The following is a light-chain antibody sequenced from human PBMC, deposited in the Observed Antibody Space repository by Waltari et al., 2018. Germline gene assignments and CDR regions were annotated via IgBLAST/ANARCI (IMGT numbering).Light chain of an antibody. CDR3: QTGGHGTWV. CDR1: SGHSSNI. J-gene: IGLJ3*02. V-gene: IGLV4-69*01. CDR2: VNSDGSQ. Sequence: QLVLTQSPSASASLGASVKLTCTLSSGHSSNIIAWLQQQPEKGPRYLMKVNSDGSQSKGDEIPDRFSGSSSGAERYLTISTVQSEDEADYYCQTGGHGTWVFGGGTKLTVL.